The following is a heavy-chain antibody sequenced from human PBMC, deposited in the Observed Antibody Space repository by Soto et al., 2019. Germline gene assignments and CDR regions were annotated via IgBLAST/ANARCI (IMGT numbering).Heavy chain of an antibody. D-gene: IGHD2-2*01. J-gene: IGHJ6*02. V-gene: IGHV3-21*01. Sequence: PGGSLRLSCAASGFTFSSYSMNWVRQAPGKGLEWVSSISSSSSYMYYADSVKGRFTISRDNAKNSLYLQMNSLRAEDTAVYYCARVPWYCSSTSCSHYYYGMDVWGQGTTVTVSS. CDR2: ISSSSSYM. CDR3: ARVPWYCSSTSCSHYYYGMDV. CDR1: GFTFSSYS.